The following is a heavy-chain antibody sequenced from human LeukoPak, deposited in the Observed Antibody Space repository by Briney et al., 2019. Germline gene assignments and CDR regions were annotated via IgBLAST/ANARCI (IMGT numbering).Heavy chain of an antibody. J-gene: IGHJ5*02. Sequence: GASVKVSCKVSGYTLTELSMHWVRQAPGKGLEWMGGFDPEDGETIYAQKFQGRVTMTRNTSISTAYMELSSLGSEDTAVYYCARDISARDEAWWFDPWGQGTLVTVSS. D-gene: IGHD5-24*01. CDR3: ARDISARDEAWWFDP. V-gene: IGHV1-24*01. CDR1: GYTLTELS. CDR2: FDPEDGET.